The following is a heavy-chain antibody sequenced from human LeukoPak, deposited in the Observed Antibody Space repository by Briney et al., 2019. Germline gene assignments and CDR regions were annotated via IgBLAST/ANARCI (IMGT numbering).Heavy chain of an antibody. CDR2: IYYSGST. V-gene: IGHV4-59*01. D-gene: IGHD6-19*01. J-gene: IGHJ4*02. CDR3: ARSYSGGSLHFDY. CDR1: GGSISSYY. Sequence: PSETLSLTCTVSGGSISSYYRSWIRQPPGKGLEWIGYIYYSGSTNYNPSLKSRVTISVDTSKNQFSLKLSSVTAADTAVYYCARSYSGGSLHFDYWGQGTLVTVSS.